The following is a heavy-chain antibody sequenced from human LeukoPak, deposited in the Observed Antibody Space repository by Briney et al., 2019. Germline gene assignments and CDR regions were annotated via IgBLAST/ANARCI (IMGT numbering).Heavy chain of an antibody. CDR3: ARILYYYDTQFYFDY. V-gene: IGHV4-59*08. D-gene: IGHD3-22*01. CDR1: GGSISSYY. J-gene: IGHJ4*02. Sequence: PSGTLSLTCTVSGGSISSYYWSWIRQPPGKGLEWIGYIYYSGSTNYNPSLKSRVTISVDTSKNQFSLKLSSVTAADTAVYYCARILYYYDTQFYFDYWGQGTLVTVSS. CDR2: IYYSGST.